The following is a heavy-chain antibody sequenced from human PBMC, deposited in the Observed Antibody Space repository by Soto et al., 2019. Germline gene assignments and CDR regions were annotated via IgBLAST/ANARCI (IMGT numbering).Heavy chain of an antibody. Sequence: TLSLTCTVSGGSISSGGYYWSWIRQHPGKGLEWIGYIYYSGSTYYNPSLKSRVTISVDTSKNQFSLKLSSVTAADTAVYYCARVLRLDYYYYMDVWGKGTTVTVSS. CDR2: IYYSGST. J-gene: IGHJ6*03. CDR1: GGSISSGGYY. CDR3: ARVLRLDYYYYMDV. D-gene: IGHD3-16*01. V-gene: IGHV4-31*03.